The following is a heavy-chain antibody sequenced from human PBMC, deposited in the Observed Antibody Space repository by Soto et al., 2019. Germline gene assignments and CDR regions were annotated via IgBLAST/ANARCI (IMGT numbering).Heavy chain of an antibody. Sequence: QVTLKESGPVLVNPTETLTLTCTVSGFSLSNARMGVSWIRQPPGKALEWLAHIFSNDEKSYSTSLKSRLTISKDNSKSQVFLTMTNIDPVDTATYYCARIEEWFGELSALAFDYWGQGTLVTVSS. D-gene: IGHD3-10*01. CDR2: IFSNDEK. CDR3: ARIEEWFGELSALAFDY. V-gene: IGHV2-26*01. J-gene: IGHJ4*02. CDR1: GFSLSNARMG.